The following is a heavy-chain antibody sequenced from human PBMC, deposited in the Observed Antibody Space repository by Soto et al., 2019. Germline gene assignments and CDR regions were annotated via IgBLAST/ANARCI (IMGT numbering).Heavy chain of an antibody. D-gene: IGHD5-18*01. CDR3: AKGDTTMITDYYAMDV. V-gene: IGHV3-23*01. Sequence: GGSLRLSCAASGFTFTSYAMTWVRQAPGKGLEWVSAISGSGGSEFYADSVKGRFTISRDNSKNTLYLQMKSLRAEDTALYYCAKGDTTMITDYYAMDVWGQGTTVTVSS. J-gene: IGHJ6*02. CDR2: ISGSGGSE. CDR1: GFTFTSYA.